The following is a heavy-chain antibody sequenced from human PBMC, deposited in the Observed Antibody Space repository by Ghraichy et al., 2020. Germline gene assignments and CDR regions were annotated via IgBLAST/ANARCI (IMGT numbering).Heavy chain of an antibody. D-gene: IGHD2-2*01. V-gene: IGHV2-5*02. Sequence: SGPTLVKPTQTLTLTCTFSGFSLSTSGVGVGWIRQPPGKALEWLALIYWDDDKRYSPSLKSSLTITKDTSKNQVVLRMTNVDPVDTATYYCAHTRYCSSPTCFAVHIASALQRNDAFDIWGQGTMVTVSS. CDR1: GFSLSTSGVG. J-gene: IGHJ3*02. CDR2: IYWDDDK. CDR3: AHTRYCSSPTCFAVHIASALQRNDAFDI.